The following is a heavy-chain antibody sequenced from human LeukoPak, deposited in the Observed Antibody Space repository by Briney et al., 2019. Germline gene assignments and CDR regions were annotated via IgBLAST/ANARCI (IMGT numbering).Heavy chain of an antibody. Sequence: PGGSLRLSCAVSGFTFSSYAMSWVRQAPGKGLEWVSAISGSGGSTYYADSVKGRVTISRDNFKNMLYLQMNSLRAADTALYYSAKNNTRQGHCFDPWGQGTLVTVSS. CDR2: ISGSGGST. CDR3: AKNNTRQGHCFDP. CDR1: GFTFSSYA. V-gene: IGHV3-23*01. D-gene: IGHD1-14*01. J-gene: IGHJ5*02.